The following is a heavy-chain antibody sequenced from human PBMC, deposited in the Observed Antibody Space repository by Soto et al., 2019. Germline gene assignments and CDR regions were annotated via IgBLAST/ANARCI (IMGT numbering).Heavy chain of an antibody. Sequence: QVQLQESGPGLVKPSQTLSLTCTVSGGSIDNYEYYWTWIRQPPGKGLEWVGYIYYSGRTNYNPSLNSRLTISLDTSKNQFSLRLTSVSAADTAIYYCARDRSNSPDYFDFWGQGTLVTVSS. V-gene: IGHV4-30-4*01. CDR1: GGSIDNYEYY. D-gene: IGHD6-6*01. J-gene: IGHJ4*02. CDR3: ARDRSNSPDYFDF. CDR2: IYYSGRT.